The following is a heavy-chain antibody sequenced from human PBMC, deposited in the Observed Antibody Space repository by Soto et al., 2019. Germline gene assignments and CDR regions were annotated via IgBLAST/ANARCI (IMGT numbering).Heavy chain of an antibody. CDR1: GGTFSSYA. Sequence: ASVKVSCKASGGTFSSYAISWVRQAPGQGLEWMGGIIPIFGTANYAQKFQGRVTITADESTSTAYMELSSLRSEDTAVYYCARVDYYDSSGYPWYFDLWGRGTLVTVSS. V-gene: IGHV1-69*13. CDR2: IIPIFGTA. D-gene: IGHD3-22*01. CDR3: ARVDYYDSSGYPWYFDL. J-gene: IGHJ2*01.